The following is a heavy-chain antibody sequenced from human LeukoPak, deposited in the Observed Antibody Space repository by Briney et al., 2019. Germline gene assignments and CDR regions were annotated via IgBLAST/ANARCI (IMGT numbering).Heavy chain of an antibody. J-gene: IGHJ3*02. V-gene: IGHV4-59*01. CDR1: GGSISSYY. D-gene: IGHD6-6*01. CDR2: IYYSGST. Sequence: SETLSLTCTVSGGSISSYYWSWIRQPPGKGLEWIGYIYYSGSTNYNPSLKSRVTISVDTSKNQFSLKLSSVTAADTAVYYCARARTSIAARPGNAFDIWGQGTMVTVSS. CDR3: ARARTSIAARPGNAFDI.